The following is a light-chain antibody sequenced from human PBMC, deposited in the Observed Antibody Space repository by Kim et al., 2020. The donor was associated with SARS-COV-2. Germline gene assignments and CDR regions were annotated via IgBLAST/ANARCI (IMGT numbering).Light chain of an antibody. J-gene: IGLJ1*01. V-gene: IGLV3-21*04. CDR2: EN. Sequence: PAETGTVKSGGKKTGKEKVRWGERKRHASPLRCSSNENDRAPGIPERFSGSNSGNTATLTISRVEAGDEADYYCQVWDSSSDHVFGTGTKVTVL. CDR3: QVWDSSSDHV. CDR1: KTGKEK.